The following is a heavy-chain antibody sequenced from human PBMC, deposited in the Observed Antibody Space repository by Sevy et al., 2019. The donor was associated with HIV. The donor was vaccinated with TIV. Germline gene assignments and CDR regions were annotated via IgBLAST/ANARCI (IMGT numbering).Heavy chain of an antibody. CDR2: IYYSGST. CDR3: AGVGVDCSGGSCEDYYYGMDV. Sequence: SETLSLTCTVSGGSISSYYWSWIRQPPGKGLEWIGYIYYSGSTNYNPSLKSRVTISVDTSKNQFSLKLSSVTAADTAVYDCAGVGVDCSGGSCEDYYYGMDVWGQGTTVTVSS. J-gene: IGHJ6*02. V-gene: IGHV4-59*01. D-gene: IGHD2-15*01. CDR1: GGSISSYY.